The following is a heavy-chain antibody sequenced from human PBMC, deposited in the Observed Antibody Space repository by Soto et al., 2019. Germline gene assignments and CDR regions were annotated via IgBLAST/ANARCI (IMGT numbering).Heavy chain of an antibody. V-gene: IGHV4-30-4*01. CDR2: IYYSGST. J-gene: IGHJ4*02. CDR3: AREEALIVVPTGGIDYSFDY. CDR1: GGSISSGDHY. Sequence: QVQLQESGPGLVKPFQTLSLTCTVSGGSISSGDHYWSWLRQPPGKGLEWIGYIYYSGSTNYNPSLKSRVAISVDTSKNQFSLTLTSVTAADTAVYYCAREEALIVVPTGGIDYSFDYWGQGTLVTVSS. D-gene: IGHD3-22*01.